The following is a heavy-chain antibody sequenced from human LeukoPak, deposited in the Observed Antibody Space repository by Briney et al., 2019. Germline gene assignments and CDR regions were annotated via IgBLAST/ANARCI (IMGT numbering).Heavy chain of an antibody. CDR3: AREAWNIHHFYYYMDV. V-gene: IGHV6-1*01. CDR2: TYYRSKWYN. J-gene: IGHJ6*03. D-gene: IGHD1/OR15-1a*01. CDR1: GDSVSSNTAA. Sequence: SQTLSLTCAISGDSVSSNTAAWTWIRQSPSRGLGWLGRTYYRSKWYNDYAVSVKSRITIRPDTSKNQFPLQLNSVTAEDTAVYYCAREAWNIHHFYYYMDVWGRGTTVTVSS.